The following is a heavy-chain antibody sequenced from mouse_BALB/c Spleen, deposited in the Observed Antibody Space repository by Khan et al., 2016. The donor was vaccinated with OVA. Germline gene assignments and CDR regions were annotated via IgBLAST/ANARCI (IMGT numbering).Heavy chain of an antibody. J-gene: IGHJ2*01. Sequence: QMQLGESGAERAKPGASVKMSCKASGYTFTTYWMHWVKQRPGQGLEWIGYINPTSGYTDYNEKFKDRATLSADKSSSTAYMQLSSLTSEDSAVYYCTRDRIDYWGQGTTRTVSS. V-gene: IGHV1-7*01. CDR3: TRDRIDY. CDR1: GYTFTTYW. CDR2: INPTSGYT.